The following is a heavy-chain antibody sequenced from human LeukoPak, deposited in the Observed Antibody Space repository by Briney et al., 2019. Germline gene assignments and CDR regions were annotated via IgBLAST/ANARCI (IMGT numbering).Heavy chain of an antibody. CDR2: ISYDGSNK. V-gene: IGHV3-30*03. Sequence: QPGGSLRLSCAASGFTFSSYGMHWVRQAPGKGLEWVAVISYDGSNKYYADSVKGRFTISRDNSKNTLYLQMNSLRAEDTAVYYCARERCSSTSCQNYYYYGMDVWGQGTTVTVSS. D-gene: IGHD2-2*01. CDR1: GFTFSSYG. J-gene: IGHJ6*02. CDR3: ARERCSSTSCQNYYYYGMDV.